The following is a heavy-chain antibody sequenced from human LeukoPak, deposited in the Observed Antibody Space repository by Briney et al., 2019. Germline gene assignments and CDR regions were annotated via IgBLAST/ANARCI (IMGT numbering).Heavy chain of an antibody. CDR3: AKAANYYYYYMDV. CDR1: GFTFSSYG. Sequence: GGSLRLSCAASGFTFSSYGMSWVRLAPGKGLEWVSAISGSGGTTYYADSVKGRFTISRDNSKNTLYVQMNSLRAEDTAVYYCAKAANYYYYYMDVWGKGTTVTISS. V-gene: IGHV3-23*01. J-gene: IGHJ6*03. CDR2: ISGSGGTT. D-gene: IGHD2-15*01.